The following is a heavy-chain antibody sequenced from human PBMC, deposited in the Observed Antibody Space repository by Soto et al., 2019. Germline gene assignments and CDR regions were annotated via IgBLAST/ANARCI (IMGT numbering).Heavy chain of an antibody. CDR3: ARNESDKGWFDP. V-gene: IGHV4-59*12. CDR1: XGXXXXXX. Sequence: XLTCTVSXGXXXXXXWXXXRQPPGKGLEWIGYIYYSGTTDYNTSLRSRVTISVDRSQNQISLTLRSVTAADTAVYYCARNESDKGWFDPWGQGIQVTVSS. D-gene: IGHD2-21*02. J-gene: IGHJ5*02. CDR2: IYYSGTT.